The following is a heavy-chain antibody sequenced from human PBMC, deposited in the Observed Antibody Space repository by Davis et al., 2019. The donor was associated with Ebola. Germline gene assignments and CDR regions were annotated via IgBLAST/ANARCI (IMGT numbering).Heavy chain of an antibody. D-gene: IGHD6-19*01. CDR3: ARLDSSGWSVKFDY. CDR2: INPSGGST. CDR1: GYTFTSYY. V-gene: IGHV1-46*01. Sequence: ASVKVSCKASGYTFTSYYMHWVRQAPGQGLEWMGIINPSGGSTSYAQKFQGRVTMTRDTSTSTAYMELRSLRSDDTAVYYCARLDSSGWSVKFDYWGQGTLVTVSS. J-gene: IGHJ4*02.